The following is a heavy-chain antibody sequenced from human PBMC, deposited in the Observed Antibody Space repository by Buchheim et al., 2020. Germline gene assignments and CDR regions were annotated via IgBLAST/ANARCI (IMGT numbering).Heavy chain of an antibody. Sequence: EVQLVESGGGLVQPGGSLRLSCAASGFTFSTYWMHWVRQAPGKGLVWVSRITSDGSSTNYADSVKGRFTISRDNAKNTLYLKMNSLRAGDTAVYYCAREAAARPYNWLDSWGQRTL. D-gene: IGHD6-6*01. CDR2: ITSDGSST. J-gene: IGHJ5*01. V-gene: IGHV3-74*01. CDR1: GFTFSTYW. CDR3: AREAAARPYNWLDS.